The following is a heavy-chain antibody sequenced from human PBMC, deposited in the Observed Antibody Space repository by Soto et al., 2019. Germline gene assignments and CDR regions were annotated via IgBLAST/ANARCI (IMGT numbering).Heavy chain of an antibody. J-gene: IGHJ4*02. CDR2: INWKSDT. V-gene: IGHV3-9*01. CDR3: AISQDRGGRTTFIY. Sequence: SGGSLRLSCAVSGFTFDDNAMHWVRQAPEKGLEWVSGINWKSDTGYADSVKGRFTISRDNAENSLYLQMSSLRAEDTALYYCAISQDRGGRTTFIYWGQGTQVTVSS. CDR1: GFTFDDNA. D-gene: IGHD3-16*01.